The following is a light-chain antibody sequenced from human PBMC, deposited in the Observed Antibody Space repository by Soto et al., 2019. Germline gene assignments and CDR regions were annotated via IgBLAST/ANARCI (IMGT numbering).Light chain of an antibody. J-gene: IGLJ1*01. CDR3: ISYAGSNNV. V-gene: IGLV2-8*01. CDR1: STDVGGYDY. Sequence: QSALTQPPSASGSPGQSVTISCTGTSTDVGGYDYVSWYQQHPGKVPKLMIYEVNKRPSGVPDRFSGYKSGNTASLTVSGLQPEDEADYYCISYAGSNNVFGTGTKLTVL. CDR2: EVN.